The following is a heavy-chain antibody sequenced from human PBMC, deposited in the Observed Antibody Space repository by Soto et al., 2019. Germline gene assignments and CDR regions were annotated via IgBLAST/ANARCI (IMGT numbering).Heavy chain of an antibody. J-gene: IGHJ4*02. CDR2: ISGSAGST. Sequence: PGGSLRLSCAASGFTISSYAMSCVRQAPGKGLEWVSAISGSAGSTYYADSVKGRFTISRDNSKNTLYLQMNSLRAEDTAVYYCAKDLIVATSYSFDYWGQGTLVTVSS. CDR3: AKDLIVATSYSFDY. CDR1: GFTISSYA. V-gene: IGHV3-23*01. D-gene: IGHD5-12*01.